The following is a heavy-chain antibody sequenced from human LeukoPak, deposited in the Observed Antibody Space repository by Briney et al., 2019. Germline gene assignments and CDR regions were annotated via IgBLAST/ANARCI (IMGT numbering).Heavy chain of an antibody. J-gene: IGHJ6*02. Sequence: SQTLSLTCTVSGGTLSSGSYYWSWLRQPAGTGLEWNGRIYTSGSTNYNPSLKSRVSISVDPSTNQFSLKLSSVTAADTAVYYCARDQPASNWSYYYYYGMDVWGQGTTVTVSS. CDR2: IYTSGST. CDR3: ARDQPASNWSYYYYYGMDV. D-gene: IGHD1-20*01. CDR1: GGTLSSGSYY. V-gene: IGHV4-61*02.